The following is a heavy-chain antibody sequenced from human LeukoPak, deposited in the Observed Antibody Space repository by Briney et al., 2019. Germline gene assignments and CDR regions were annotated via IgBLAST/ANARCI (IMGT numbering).Heavy chain of an antibody. D-gene: IGHD3-10*02. Sequence: GGSLRLSCAASGFTFSTYWMSWVRQAPGKGLEWVANIQQDGSEKYYVDSVKGRFTISRDNAKNSLYLQMNSRRAEDTAVYYCAELGITMIGGVWGKGTTVTISS. J-gene: IGHJ6*04. CDR3: AELGITMIGGV. CDR1: GFTFSTYW. CDR2: IQQDGSEK. V-gene: IGHV3-7*01.